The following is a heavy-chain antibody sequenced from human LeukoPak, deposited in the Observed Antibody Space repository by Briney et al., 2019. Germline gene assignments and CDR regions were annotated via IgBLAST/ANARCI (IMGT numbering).Heavy chain of an antibody. V-gene: IGHV1-3*01. CDR3: AREGGYSYGYGNDY. J-gene: IGHJ4*02. CDR2: INAGNGNT. D-gene: IGHD5-18*01. Sequence: GGSVKFSCEASGYTFTSYAMHWGRQAPGQRLEWMGWINAGNGNTKYSQKFQGRVTITRDTSASTAYMELSSLRSEDTAVYYCAREGGYSYGYGNDYWGQGTLVTVSS. CDR1: GYTFTSYA.